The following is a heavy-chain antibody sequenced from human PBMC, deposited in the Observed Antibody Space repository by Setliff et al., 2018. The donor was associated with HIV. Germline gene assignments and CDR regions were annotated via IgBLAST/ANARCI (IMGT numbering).Heavy chain of an antibody. CDR1: GYTFSDYF. CDR3: AGQLSNSFDY. CDR2: ISPNNGDT. D-gene: IGHD1-1*01. J-gene: IGHJ4*02. Sequence: VKVSCKASGYTFSDYFMHWVRQAPGQGLEWMGWISPNNGDTTIPQRFQGRVTMTSDTSMNTAYLEFSGLRSDDTAVYYCAGQLSNSFDYWGQGTLVTVSS. V-gene: IGHV1-2*02.